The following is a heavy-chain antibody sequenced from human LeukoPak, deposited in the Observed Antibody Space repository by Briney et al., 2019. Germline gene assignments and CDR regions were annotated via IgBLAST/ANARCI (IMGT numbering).Heavy chain of an antibody. CDR2: IYYSGDS. V-gene: IGHV4-39*01. Sequence: SETLSLTCTVSGGSFNSNTNCWGWIRQPPGKGLEWIGSIYYSGDSYYNPSLKSRVTISVDTSKNQFSLKLRSVTAADTAVYYCARHPPYYDSSGYFLGAWIDYWGQGILVTVSS. CDR3: ARHPPYYDSSGYFLGAWIDY. CDR1: GGSFNSNTNC. D-gene: IGHD3-22*01. J-gene: IGHJ4*02.